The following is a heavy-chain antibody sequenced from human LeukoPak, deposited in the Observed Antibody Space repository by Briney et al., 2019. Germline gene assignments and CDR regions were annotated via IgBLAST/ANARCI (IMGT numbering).Heavy chain of an antibody. V-gene: IGHV4-31*03. CDR3: ARADSSGYRKFQH. Sequence: SQTLSLTCTVSGGSISSGGYYWSWIRQHPGKGLEWIGYIYYSGSTYYNPSLKSRVTISVDTSKNQFSLKLSSVTAADTAVYYCARADSSGYRKFQHWGQGTLVTVSS. CDR1: GGSISSGGYY. D-gene: IGHD3-22*01. J-gene: IGHJ1*01. CDR2: IYYSGST.